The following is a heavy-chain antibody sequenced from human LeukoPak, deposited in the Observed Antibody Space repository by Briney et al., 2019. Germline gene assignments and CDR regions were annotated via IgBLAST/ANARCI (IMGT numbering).Heavy chain of an antibody. D-gene: IGHD2-2*01. Sequence: GSLRLSCTASGFTFSSYWMSWVRQAPGKGLEWVANIKQDGSQKSYVDSVKGRFTISRDNAKNSLYLQMNSLRAEDTAVYYCAKEMGELGYCSSTSCYGGDTASDYWGQGTLVTVSS. CDR1: GFTFSSYW. CDR3: AKEMGELGYCSSTSCYGGDTASDY. CDR2: IKQDGSQK. V-gene: IGHV3-7*03. J-gene: IGHJ4*02.